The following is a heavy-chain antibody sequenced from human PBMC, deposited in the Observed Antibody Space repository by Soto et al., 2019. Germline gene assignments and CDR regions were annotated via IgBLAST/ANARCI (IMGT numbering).Heavy chain of an antibody. Sequence: QVQLVESGGGVVPPGRSLKLSCIASGFAFGSHGMHWVRQVSGKGLEWVAVISHDGQNQYYRESVKGRFTISRDNSKNSLFLEVHSLRVEYTAVYYCARERADIVVAPVATSGMDVWGQGTAVTVSS. D-gene: IGHD2-2*01. J-gene: IGHJ6*02. CDR2: ISHDGQNQ. V-gene: IGHV3-30*03. CDR1: GFAFGSHG. CDR3: ARERADIVVAPVATSGMDV.